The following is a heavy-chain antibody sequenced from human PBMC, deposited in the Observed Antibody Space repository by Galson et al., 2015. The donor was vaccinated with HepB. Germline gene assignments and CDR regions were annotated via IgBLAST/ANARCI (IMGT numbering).Heavy chain of an antibody. CDR3: ARDLRGSYYDAFDI. Sequence: SVKVSCKASGYTFTSYGISWVRQAPGQGLEWMGWISAYNGNTNYAQELQGRVTMTTDTSTSTAYMELRSLRSDDTAVYYCARDLRGSYYDAFDIWGQGTMVTVSS. CDR1: GYTFTSYG. V-gene: IGHV1-18*01. J-gene: IGHJ3*02. D-gene: IGHD1-26*01. CDR2: ISAYNGNT.